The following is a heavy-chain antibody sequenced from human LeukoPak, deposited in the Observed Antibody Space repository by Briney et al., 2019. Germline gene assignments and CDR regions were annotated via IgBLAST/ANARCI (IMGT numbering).Heavy chain of an antibody. D-gene: IGHD3-10*01. CDR1: GFTFDDYA. Sequence: GRSLRLSCAASGFTFDDYAMHWVRHAPGKGLEWVSGISWNSGSIGYADPVKGRFTISRDNAKNSLYLQMNSLRAEDTALYYCAKDMGSLLWFGDPTGGLDYYYGMDVWGQGTTVTVSS. J-gene: IGHJ6*02. CDR2: ISWNSGSI. CDR3: AKDMGSLLWFGDPTGGLDYYYGMDV. V-gene: IGHV3-9*01.